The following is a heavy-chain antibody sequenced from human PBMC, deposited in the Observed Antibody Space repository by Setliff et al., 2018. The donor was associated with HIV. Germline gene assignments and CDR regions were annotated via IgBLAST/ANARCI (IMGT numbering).Heavy chain of an antibody. CDR3: ARVYYDILTGYGYFDD. CDR2: MYHSGST. CDR1: GGSISSGGYY. Sequence: SETLSLTCTVSGGSISSGGYYWSWIRQHPGKGLEWIGYMYHSGSTHYNPSLKSRVTISVDTSKKQLSLNLKSVTAADTAVYYCARVYYDILTGYGYFDDWGQGTLVTVSS. J-gene: IGHJ4*02. V-gene: IGHV4-31*03. D-gene: IGHD3-9*01.